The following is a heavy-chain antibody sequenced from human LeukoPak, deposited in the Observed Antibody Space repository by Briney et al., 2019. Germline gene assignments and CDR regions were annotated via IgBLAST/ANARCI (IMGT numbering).Heavy chain of an antibody. CDR3: AKDILAAGLFFDY. J-gene: IGHJ4*02. CDR2: IRIKGSSSTT. V-gene: IGHV3-11*01. D-gene: IGHD6-13*01. Sequence: GGSLRLSCAASGFIFSDYYMGWVRQAPGKGLEWVSYIRIKGSSSTTYYADSVKGRFTISRDDAQNSLYLQMNSLRADDTAVYYCAKDILAAGLFFDYWGQGILVTVSS. CDR1: GFIFSDYY.